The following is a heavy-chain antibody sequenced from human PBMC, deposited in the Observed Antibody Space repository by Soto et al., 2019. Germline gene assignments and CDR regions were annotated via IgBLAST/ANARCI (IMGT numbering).Heavy chain of an antibody. Sequence: QVQLQESGPGLVKPSQTLSLTCTVSGGSISSGDYYWCWIRQPPGKGLEWIGSIFYSGNTHYNPALRSRLTTSVDTSKNQFSLKLSSVTAADTAVYYCARASAYTATDFDYWGQGTLVTVSS. CDR2: IFYSGNT. D-gene: IGHD2-15*01. J-gene: IGHJ4*02. V-gene: IGHV4-30-4*01. CDR3: ARASAYTATDFDY. CDR1: GGSISSGDYY.